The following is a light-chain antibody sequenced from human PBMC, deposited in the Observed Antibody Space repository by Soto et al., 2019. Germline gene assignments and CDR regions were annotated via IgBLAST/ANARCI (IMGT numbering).Light chain of an antibody. CDR3: CSYARSGPNV. CDR2: DVT. CDR1: SSNVGNFNV. V-gene: IGLV2-23*02. Sequence: QSVLAQPASVSGSPGQSITISCTGTSSNVGNFNVVSWYQQHPGKAPKVIIYDVTERPSGVSNRFSGSKSGNTASLTISGLQAEDEADYYCCSYARSGPNVFGTGTKVTVL. J-gene: IGLJ1*01.